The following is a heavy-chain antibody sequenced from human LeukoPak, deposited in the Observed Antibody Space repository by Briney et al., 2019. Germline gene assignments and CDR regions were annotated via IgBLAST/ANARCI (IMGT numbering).Heavy chain of an antibody. Sequence: GGSLRLSCAASGFTFSNYWMSWVRQAPGKGLEWVANINQDGSEKCYVDSVKGRFTISRDNAKNSLYLQMNSLRAEDTAVYYCARVGSIAAAGTPDYWGQGTLVTVSS. D-gene: IGHD6-13*01. CDR2: INQDGSEK. CDR3: ARVGSIAAAGTPDY. V-gene: IGHV3-7*02. CDR1: GFTFSNYW. J-gene: IGHJ4*02.